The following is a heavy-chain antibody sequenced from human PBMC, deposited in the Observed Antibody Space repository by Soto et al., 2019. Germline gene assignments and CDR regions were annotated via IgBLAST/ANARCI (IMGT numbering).Heavy chain of an antibody. CDR2: ISGSGGST. J-gene: IGHJ6*03. Sequence: GGSLRLSCAASGFTFSSYAMSWVRQAPGKGLEWVSAISGSGGSTYYADSVKGRFNISRDNSKNTLYLQMNSLKAEDTAVYYCAKGLITMVRGVKYYYYYMDVWGKGTTVTVSS. D-gene: IGHD3-10*01. V-gene: IGHV3-23*01. CDR1: GFTFSSYA. CDR3: AKGLITMVRGVKYYYYYMDV.